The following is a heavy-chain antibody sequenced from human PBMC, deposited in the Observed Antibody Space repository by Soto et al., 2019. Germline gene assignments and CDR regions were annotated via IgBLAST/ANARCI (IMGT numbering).Heavy chain of an antibody. Sequence: PGGSLRLSCAASGFTFSSYAMHWVRQAPGKGLEWVAVISYDGSNKYYADSVKGRFTISRDNSKNTLYLQMNSLRAEDTAVYYCARDKDYYDSSGPLDPWGQGTLVTVSS. CDR3: ARDKDYYDSSGPLDP. V-gene: IGHV3-30-3*01. J-gene: IGHJ5*02. CDR1: GFTFSSYA. D-gene: IGHD3-22*01. CDR2: ISYDGSNK.